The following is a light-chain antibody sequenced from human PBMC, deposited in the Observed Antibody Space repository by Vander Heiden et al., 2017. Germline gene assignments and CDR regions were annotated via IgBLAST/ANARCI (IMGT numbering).Light chain of an antibody. CDR1: QGIRND. Sequence: AIQMTQSPSSLSASVGDRVIIPCRASQGIRNDLGWYQQRPGKAPKLLIYAASSLQTGVPLRFSGSGSGTDFTLTISSLQPEDFATYYCLQDYSYPRTFGQGTKVEIK. V-gene: IGKV1-6*01. J-gene: IGKJ1*01. CDR2: AAS. CDR3: LQDYSYPRT.